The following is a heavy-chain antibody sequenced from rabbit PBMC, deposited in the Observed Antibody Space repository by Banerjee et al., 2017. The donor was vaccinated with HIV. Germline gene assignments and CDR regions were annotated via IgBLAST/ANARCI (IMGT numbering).Heavy chain of an antibody. V-gene: IGHV1S45*01. J-gene: IGHJ4*01. CDR2: INTGSDSA. CDR1: GFSFSSSYW. Sequence: QEQLEESGGGLVQPEGSLTLTCTASGFSFSSSYWICWVRQAPGKGLEWIGYINTGSDSAAYASWVNGRFTISKTSSTTVTLQMTSLTAADTATYFCARDGAYDLWGPGTLVTVS. CDR3: ARDGAYDL. D-gene: IGHD6-1*01.